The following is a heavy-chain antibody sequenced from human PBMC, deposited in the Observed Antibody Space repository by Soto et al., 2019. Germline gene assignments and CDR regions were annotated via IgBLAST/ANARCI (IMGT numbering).Heavy chain of an antibody. Sequence: PAGSLRLSCAASGFIFKMYWMHWVRQSPGKGLVWISRIYNDGTYSDYADSVRGRVTISRDNVNDTLYLQMNNLRAEDSGLYYCTRGPRPISTGTGAYWGQGTQVTVSS. D-gene: IGHD3-10*01. J-gene: IGHJ4*02. CDR1: GFIFKMYW. CDR3: TRGPRPISTGTGAY. CDR2: IYNDGTYS. V-gene: IGHV3-74*01.